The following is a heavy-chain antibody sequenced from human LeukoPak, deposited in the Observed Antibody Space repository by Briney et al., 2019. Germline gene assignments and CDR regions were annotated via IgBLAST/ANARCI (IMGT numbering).Heavy chain of an antibody. J-gene: IGHJ4*02. V-gene: IGHV4-59*08. Sequence: PSETLSLTCTVSGGSINSYYWSWIRQPPGKGLEWIGYIYYIGSTNYNPSLKSRVTISVDTSKNQFSLKLSSVTAADTALYYCARTTYYGSGSYYAGGFDYWGQGTLVTVSS. D-gene: IGHD3-10*01. CDR1: GGSINSYY. CDR3: ARTTYYGSGSYYAGGFDY. CDR2: IYYIGST.